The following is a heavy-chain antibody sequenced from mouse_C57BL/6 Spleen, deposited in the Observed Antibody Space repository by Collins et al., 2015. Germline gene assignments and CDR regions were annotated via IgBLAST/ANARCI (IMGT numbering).Heavy chain of an antibody. J-gene: IGHJ4*01. CDR3: ARGLDY. Sequence: EVKLVESGGGLVQPGGSLKLSCAASGFTFSSYTMSWVRQTPEKRLEWVAYISNGGGSTYYPDTVKGRFTISRDNAKNTLYLQMSSLKSEDTAMYYCARGLDYWGQGTSVTVSS. V-gene: IGHV5-12-2*01. CDR1: GFTFSSYT. CDR2: ISNGGGST.